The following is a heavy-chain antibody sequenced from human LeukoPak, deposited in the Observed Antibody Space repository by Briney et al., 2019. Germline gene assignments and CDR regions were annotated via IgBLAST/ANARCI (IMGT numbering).Heavy chain of an antibody. CDR3: AKVRDKYRTPDDY. J-gene: IGHJ4*02. Sequence: PGGSLRLSCAVSGFTFSSYDMSWVRQAPGKGLEWVSSISGSGGSTYYADSVKGRFTLSRDNYNHMLYLQENSLRAEDTAVCYCAKVRDKYRTPDDYWGQGTLVTVSS. CDR2: ISGSGGST. V-gene: IGHV3-23*01. CDR1: GFTFSSYD. D-gene: IGHD5-12*01.